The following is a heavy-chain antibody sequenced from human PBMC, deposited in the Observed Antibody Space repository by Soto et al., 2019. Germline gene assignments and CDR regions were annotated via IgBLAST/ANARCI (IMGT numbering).Heavy chain of an antibody. J-gene: IGHJ6*02. CDR2: ISGSGDNP. CDR1: GFTFSTFS. V-gene: IGHV3-23*01. CDR3: AKATSESYYYYYYGMDV. D-gene: IGHD1-26*01. Sequence: PGGSLRLSCAASGFTFSTFSMNWVRQAPGKGLEWVSAISGSGDNPYYADSVKGRFTISRDNSKNTLYLQMNSLRAEDTAVYYCAKATSESYYYYYYGMDVWGQGTSVTVS.